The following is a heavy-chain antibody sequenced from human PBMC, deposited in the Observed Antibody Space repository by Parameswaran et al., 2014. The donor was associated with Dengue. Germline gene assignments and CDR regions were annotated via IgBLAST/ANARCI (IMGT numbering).Heavy chain of an antibody. D-gene: IGHD6-13*01. V-gene: IGHV3-23*01. CDR2: ISGSGGST. J-gene: IGHJ6*02. Sequence: RWIRQPPGKGLEWVSAISGSGGSTYYADSVKGRFTISRDNSKNTLYLQMNSLRAEDTAVYYCARDGYSSSWYREPGAVYYYYGMDVWGQGTTVTVSS. CDR3: ARDGYSSSWYREPGAVYYYYGMDV.